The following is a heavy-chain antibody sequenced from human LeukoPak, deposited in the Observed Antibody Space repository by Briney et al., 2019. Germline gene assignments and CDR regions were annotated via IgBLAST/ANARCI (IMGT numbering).Heavy chain of an antibody. CDR2: ISAYNGNT. D-gene: IGHD4-17*01. J-gene: IGHJ4*02. Sequence: ASVKVSCKASGYTFTSYGISWVRQAPGQGLEWMGWISAYNGNTNYAQKLQGRVTMTTDTPTSTAYMELRSLRSDDTAVYYCARDRHYGDYSSYFDYWGQGTLVTVSS. V-gene: IGHV1-18*01. CDR3: ARDRHYGDYSSYFDY. CDR1: GYTFTSYG.